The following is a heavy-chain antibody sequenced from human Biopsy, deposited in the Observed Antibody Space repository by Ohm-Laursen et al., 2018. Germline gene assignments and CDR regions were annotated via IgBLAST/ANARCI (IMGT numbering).Heavy chain of an antibody. CDR3: ARGEYYAYWSGARKLNYFDY. Sequence: GTLSLTCPVSGGSFSGTYWSWIRQTPGKGLEWIGEINHSGSTKYNPSFESRVTISVDTSKNHFSLNLFSVTAADAARYFCARGEYYAYWSGARKLNYFDYWGQGTLVIVSS. V-gene: IGHV4-34*01. CDR1: GGSFSGTY. D-gene: IGHD3-3*01. CDR2: INHSGST. J-gene: IGHJ4*02.